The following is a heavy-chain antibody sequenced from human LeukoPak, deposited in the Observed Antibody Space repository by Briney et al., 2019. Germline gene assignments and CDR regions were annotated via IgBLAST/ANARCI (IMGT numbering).Heavy chain of an antibody. CDR3: ARLRGAAMVNY. CDR2: IYYSGIT. J-gene: IGHJ4*02. V-gene: IGHV4-39*01. CDR1: GGSISSSSYY. Sequence: SETLSLXCTVSGGSISSSSYYWGWIRQPPGKGLEWIGSIYYSGITYYNPSLKSRVTISVDTSKNQFSLKLSSVTAADTAVYYCARLRGAAMVNYWGQGTLVTVSS. D-gene: IGHD2-2*01.